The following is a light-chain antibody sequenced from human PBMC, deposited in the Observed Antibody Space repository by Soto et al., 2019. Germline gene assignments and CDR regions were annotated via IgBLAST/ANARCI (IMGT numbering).Light chain of an antibody. CDR1: SSDVGAYEY. Sequence: QSVLTQPPSVSLSPGQSITISCTGTSSDVGAYEYVSWYQQHPGKAPKLLIYDVSNRPSGVSTRFSGSKSGNTASLTISGLQAEDEGDYYCTSYTTRRLYVFGSGTKVTVL. CDR2: DVS. CDR3: TSYTTRRLYV. V-gene: IGLV2-14*03. J-gene: IGLJ1*01.